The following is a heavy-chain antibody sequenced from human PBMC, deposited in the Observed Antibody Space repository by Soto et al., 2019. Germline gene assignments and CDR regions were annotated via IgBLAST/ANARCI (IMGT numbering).Heavy chain of an antibody. CDR2: INPNSGGT. Sequence: ASVKVSCKASGYTFTGYYMHWVRQAPGQGLEWMGWINPNSGGTNYAQKFQGWVTMTRDTSISTAYMELSRLRSDDTAVYYCARDAPGYSSGWYPVAYYYYGMDVWG. CDR3: ARDAPGYSSGWYPVAYYYYGMDV. V-gene: IGHV1-2*04. CDR1: GYTFTGYY. D-gene: IGHD6-19*01. J-gene: IGHJ6*02.